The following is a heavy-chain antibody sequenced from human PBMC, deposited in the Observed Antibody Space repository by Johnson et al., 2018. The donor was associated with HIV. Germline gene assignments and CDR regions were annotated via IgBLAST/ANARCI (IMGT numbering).Heavy chain of an antibody. V-gene: IGHV3-20*04. CDR1: GFTFDDYG. CDR2: ITWNGGST. CDR3: ARVRYYYDSSGSDAFDI. D-gene: IGHD3-22*01. J-gene: IGHJ3*02. Sequence: VQLVESGGGVVRPGGSLRLSCAASGFTFDDYGMSWVRQAPGKGLEWVSGITWNGGSTGYADSVKGRFTISRDNAKNSLNLQMNSLRAEDTAVYYCARVRYYYDSSGSDAFDIWGQGTMVTVSS.